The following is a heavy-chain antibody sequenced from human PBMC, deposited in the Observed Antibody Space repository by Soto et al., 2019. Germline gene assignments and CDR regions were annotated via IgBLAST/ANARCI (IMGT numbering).Heavy chain of an antibody. J-gene: IGHJ6*02. CDR2: FFSDAER. V-gene: IGHV2-26*01. D-gene: IGHD4-17*01. Sequence: SGPTLVNPTETLTLTCSVSGFSLTKGRMGVSWIRQPPGKALEWLAHFFSDAERSYSTSMQSRLNMYKDSSGSQVVLTMTNMAPADTATYFCARMDGDYNYYGLDVWGHGIAVTVSS. CDR3: ARMDGDYNYYGLDV. CDR1: GFSLTKGRMG.